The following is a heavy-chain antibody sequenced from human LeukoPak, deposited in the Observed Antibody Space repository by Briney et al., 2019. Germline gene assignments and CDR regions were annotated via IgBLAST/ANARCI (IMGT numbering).Heavy chain of an antibody. Sequence: SETLSLTCTVSGASVNSDSYYWSWIRQPPGKGLEWVGHIYNGGSTNYNPSLKSRVTMSVDTSKNHFSVKLSSVTAADTAVYYCARHYRGLDDWGQGTLATVSS. CDR1: GASVNSDSYY. D-gene: IGHD4-23*01. J-gene: IGHJ4*02. V-gene: IGHV4-61*03. CDR3: ARHYRGLDD. CDR2: IYNGGST.